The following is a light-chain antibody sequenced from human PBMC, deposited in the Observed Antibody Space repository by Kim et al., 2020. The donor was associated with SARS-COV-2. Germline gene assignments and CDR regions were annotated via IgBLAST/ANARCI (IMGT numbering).Light chain of an antibody. CDR1: NSDVGGYNY. Sequence: GQSITISCTRTNSDVGGYNYVSWYQHHPGKAPKLRIYDVSNRPSRVSNRFSGSKSGNTASLTISGLQAEDEADYYCNSYTSSSTVVFGGGTQLTVL. CDR3: NSYTSSSTVV. CDR2: DVS. V-gene: IGLV2-14*03. J-gene: IGLJ2*01.